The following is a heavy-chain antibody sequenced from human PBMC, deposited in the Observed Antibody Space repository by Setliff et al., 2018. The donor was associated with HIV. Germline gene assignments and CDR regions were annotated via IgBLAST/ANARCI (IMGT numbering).Heavy chain of an antibody. CDR1: RFTFSDFS. V-gene: IGHV3-48*01. J-gene: IGHJ6*03. CDR2: IDRGGGGF. Sequence: GGSLRLSCAASRFTFSDFSMNWVRQAPGKGLEWIAYIDRGGGGFYYADSVKGRFTISRDTSKDTLYLQMNSLRAEDTAVYYCARVVGVAPYYYMDVWGKGTTVTVSS. D-gene: IGHD2-15*01. CDR3: ARVVGVAPYYYMDV.